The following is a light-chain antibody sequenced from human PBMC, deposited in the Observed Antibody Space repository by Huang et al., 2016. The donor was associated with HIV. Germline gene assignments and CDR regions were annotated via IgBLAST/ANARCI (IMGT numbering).Light chain of an antibody. J-gene: IGKJ4*02. CDR3: QQLNSYPA. CDR2: AAS. CDR1: QGISSY. V-gene: IGKV1-9*01. Sequence: IQLTQSPSSLSASVGDRVTITCRASQGISSYLAWYQQKPVKAPKRLIYAASTLQSGVPSRFSGSGSGTYFTLTISSLQPEDFATYYCQQLNSYPAFGGGTKVEIK.